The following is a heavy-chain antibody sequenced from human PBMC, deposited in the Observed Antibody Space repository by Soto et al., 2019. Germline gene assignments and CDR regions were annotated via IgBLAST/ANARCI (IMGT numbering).Heavy chain of an antibody. CDR2: IYHSGTT. CDR3: ARVRGNQLLGWFDP. Sequence: PSETLSLTCAVSCVSINSRYWWSWVRQSPGKGLEWIGEIYHSGTTYYNPSLKSRVTISVDTSKNQFSLKLTSVTAADTAVYYCARVRGNQLLGWFDPWGQGTLVTVSS. V-gene: IGHV4-4*02. CDR1: CVSINSRYW. J-gene: IGHJ5*02. D-gene: IGHD2-2*01.